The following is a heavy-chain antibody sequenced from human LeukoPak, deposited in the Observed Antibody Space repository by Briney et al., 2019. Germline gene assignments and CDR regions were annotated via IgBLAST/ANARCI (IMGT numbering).Heavy chain of an antibody. J-gene: IGHJ4*02. CDR1: GYSFTSYD. Sequence: GASVKVSCKASGYSFTSYDIDWVRQATGQGLEWMGWMSPNSGNTGYAQKFQGRITMTRNTSISTAYMELSSLRSEDTAVYYCARGAGDILVVPYYWGQGALVTVSS. D-gene: IGHD2-2*01. CDR3: ARGAGDILVVPYY. V-gene: IGHV1-8*01. CDR2: MSPNSGNT.